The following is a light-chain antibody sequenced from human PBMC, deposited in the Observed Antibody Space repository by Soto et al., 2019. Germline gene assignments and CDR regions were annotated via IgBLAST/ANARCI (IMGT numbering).Light chain of an antibody. CDR1: QSVSSY. V-gene: IGKV3-11*01. Sequence: EIVLTQSPATLSLSPGERASLSCRASQSVSSYLAWYQQKPGQAPRLLIYDASNRATGIPARFSGSGSGTDFTLTISSLEPEDFAVYYCQNRSNWPLTFGGGTKVDIK. CDR3: QNRSNWPLT. CDR2: DAS. J-gene: IGKJ4*01.